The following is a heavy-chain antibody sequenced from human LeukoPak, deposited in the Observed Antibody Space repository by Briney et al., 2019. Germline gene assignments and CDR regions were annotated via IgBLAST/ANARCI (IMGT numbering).Heavy chain of an antibody. CDR3: AKSDEYSYGHDY. Sequence: GGSLRLSCAASGFTFSSYGMSWVRQAPGKGLEWVSAISGSGGSTYYADSVKGRFTISRDNSKNTLYLQMNSLRAEDTAVYYCAKSDEYSYGHDYWGQGTLATVSS. CDR2: ISGSGGST. J-gene: IGHJ4*02. D-gene: IGHD5-18*01. CDR1: GFTFSSYG. V-gene: IGHV3-23*01.